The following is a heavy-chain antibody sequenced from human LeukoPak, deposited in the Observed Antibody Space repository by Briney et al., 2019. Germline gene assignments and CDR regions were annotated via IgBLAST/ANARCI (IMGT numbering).Heavy chain of an antibody. CDR2: IYYTGGT. J-gene: IGHJ3*02. CDR1: GDSITSGSYY. CDR3: ARAPGAFDI. V-gene: IGHV4-31*03. Sequence: SETLSLTCTVSGDSITSGSYYWAWIRQHPGKGLEWIGYIYYTGGTHYNPSLKSRLTISVDTSENHFSLKLSSVTAADTAIYFCARAPGAFDIWGQGTMVTASS.